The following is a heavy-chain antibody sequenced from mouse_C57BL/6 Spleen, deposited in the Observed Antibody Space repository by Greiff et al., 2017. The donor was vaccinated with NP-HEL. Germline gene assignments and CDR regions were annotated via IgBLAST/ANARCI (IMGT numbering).Heavy chain of an antibody. V-gene: IGHV5-6*01. J-gene: IGHJ2*01. CDR3: ARHGGSSYYFDY. D-gene: IGHD1-1*01. CDR1: GFTFSSYG. Sequence: EVKVVESGGDLVKPGGSLKLSCAASGFTFSSYGMSWVRQTPDKRLEWVATISSGGSYTYYPDSVKGRFTISRDNAKNTLYLQMSSLKSEDTAMYYCARHGGSSYYFDYWGQGTTLTVSS. CDR2: ISSGGSYT.